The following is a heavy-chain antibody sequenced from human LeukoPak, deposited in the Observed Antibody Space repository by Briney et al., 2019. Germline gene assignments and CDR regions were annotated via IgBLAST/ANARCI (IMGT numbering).Heavy chain of an antibody. CDR3: ARDLGYSASY. CDR2: INHSGST. V-gene: IGHV4-34*01. CDR1: GYSISSGYY. D-gene: IGHD3-22*01. J-gene: IGHJ4*02. Sequence: PSETLSLTCAVSGYSISSGYYWSWIRQPPGKGLEWIGEINHSGSTNYNPSLKSRVTISVDTSKNQFSLKLSSVAAADTAVYYCARDLGYSASYWGQGTLVTVSS.